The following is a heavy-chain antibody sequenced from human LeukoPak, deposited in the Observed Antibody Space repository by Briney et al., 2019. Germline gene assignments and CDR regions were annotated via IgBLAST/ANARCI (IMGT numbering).Heavy chain of an antibody. CDR2: ISYDGSNK. D-gene: IGHD5-18*01. CDR1: GFTFDDYA. J-gene: IGHJ4*02. CDR3: ARVQYSYGMTYYFDY. Sequence: PXRSLRLSCAASGFTFDDYAMHWVRQAPGKGLEGVAVISYDGSNKYYADSVKGRFTISRENSKNKLYMQMNSLRAEDTAVYYCARVQYSYGMTYYFDYWGQGTLVTVSS. V-gene: IGHV3-30-3*01.